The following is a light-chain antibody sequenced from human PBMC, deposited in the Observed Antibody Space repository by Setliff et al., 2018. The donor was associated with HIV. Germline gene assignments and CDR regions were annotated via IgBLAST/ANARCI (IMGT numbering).Light chain of an antibody. CDR3: SSYTFSSTPYV. CDR2: EVS. J-gene: IGLJ1*01. Sequence: QSALPQPASVSGSPGQSLTISCTGTSSDVGSYNYVSWYHQHPGKAPKLMIYEVSNRPSWVSNRFSGSKSGNTASLTISGLQAEDGADYYCSSYTFSSTPYVFGTGTKVTVL. V-gene: IGLV2-14*01. CDR1: SSDVGSYNY.